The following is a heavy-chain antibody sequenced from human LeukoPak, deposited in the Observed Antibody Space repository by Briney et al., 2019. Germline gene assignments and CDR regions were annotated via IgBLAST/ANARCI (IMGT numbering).Heavy chain of an antibody. D-gene: IGHD3-22*01. V-gene: IGHV3-48*04. CDR1: GFTFSNYA. CDR3: ARDLGQYYDTSDNWFDP. J-gene: IGHJ5*02. CDR2: ISSSGSTI. Sequence: GGSLRLSCAAPGFTFSNYAMNWVRQAPGKGLEWVSYISSSGSTIYYADSVKGRFTISRDNAKNTLNLQMNSPRAEDTAVYYCARDLGQYYDTSDNWFDPWGQGTLVTVSS.